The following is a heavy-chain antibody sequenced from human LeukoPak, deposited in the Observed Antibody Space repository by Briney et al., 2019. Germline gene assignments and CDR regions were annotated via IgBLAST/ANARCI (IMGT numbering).Heavy chain of an antibody. V-gene: IGHV3-15*01. Sequence: GGSLRLSCAASGFTFSTAWLTTVRQTPGKRPECVGHIRSRAGGGTADYAAPAKGRFTVSRDDSTNMVYLQMNSLKTEDSAVYYCATEFHRDGYNYWGQGTLVTVSS. CDR3: ATEFHRDGYNY. CDR2: IRSRAGGGTA. J-gene: IGHJ4*02. D-gene: IGHD5-24*01. CDR1: GFTFSTAW.